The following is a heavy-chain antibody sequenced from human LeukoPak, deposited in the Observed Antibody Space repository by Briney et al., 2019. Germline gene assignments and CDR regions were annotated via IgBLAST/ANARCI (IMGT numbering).Heavy chain of an antibody. J-gene: IGHJ4*02. CDR1: GYSFTSYW. D-gene: IGHD2-21*02. Sequence: PGESLKISCKGSGYSFTSYWIGWVRQMPGKGLEWMGIINPGDSDTRYSPSFQGQVTISADKSISTAYLQWSGLKASDTAMYYCARHDCGGDCYPDYWGQGTLVTVSS. V-gene: IGHV5-51*01. CDR3: ARHDCGGDCYPDY. CDR2: INPGDSDT.